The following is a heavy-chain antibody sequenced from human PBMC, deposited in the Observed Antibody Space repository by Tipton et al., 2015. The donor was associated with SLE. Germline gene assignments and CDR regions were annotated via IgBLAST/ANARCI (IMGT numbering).Heavy chain of an antibody. V-gene: IGHV3-30*02. CDR2: IWHDGSAQ. D-gene: IGHD3/OR15-3a*01. Sequence: SGFTFSYYGMHWVRQAPGKGLEWVAIIWHDGSAQYYADSVRGRFTISRDNSKNTLYLQMSSLRPDDTAVYYCTKGEFWTGIGEYFHRWGQGTLVTVSS. CDR3: TKGEFWTGIGEYFHR. J-gene: IGHJ1*01. CDR1: GFTFSYYG.